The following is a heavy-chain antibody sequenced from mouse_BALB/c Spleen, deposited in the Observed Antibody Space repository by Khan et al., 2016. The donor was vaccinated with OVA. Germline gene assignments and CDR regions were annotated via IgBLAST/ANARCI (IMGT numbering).Heavy chain of an antibody. CDR3: GGGRYTGTLDY. CDR1: GFTFTNYG. D-gene: IGHD2-14*01. J-gene: IGHJ4*01. Sequence: QIQLVQSGPELKKPGETVQISCKASGFTFTNYGMNWVRQTPGKGLKWMGWINTYTGEPTFTDDFKGRFAFSLETSASTAYLQINSLKNEDTATECCGGGRYTGTLDYWGQGTSVTVSS. CDR2: INTYTGEP. V-gene: IGHV9-3-1*01.